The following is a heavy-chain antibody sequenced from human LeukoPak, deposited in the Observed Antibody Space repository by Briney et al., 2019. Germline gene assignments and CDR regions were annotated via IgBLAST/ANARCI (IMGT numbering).Heavy chain of an antibody. J-gene: IGHJ4*02. CDR1: GFTFSSSA. V-gene: IGHV3-23*01. Sequence: GGSLRLSCAASGFTFSSSAMSWVRQSPGKGLEGVSPISGSGDSTYYADSVKGRFTISRENSKNTLYLQMNSLRAEDTAVYYCGENSRNYYFDYWGQGTLVTVSS. D-gene: IGHD2/OR15-2a*01. CDR3: GENSRNYYFDY. CDR2: ISGSGDST.